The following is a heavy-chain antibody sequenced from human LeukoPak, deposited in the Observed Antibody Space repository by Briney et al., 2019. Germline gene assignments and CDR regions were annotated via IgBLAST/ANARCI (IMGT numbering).Heavy chain of an antibody. Sequence: GESLKISCKGSGYRFTDYWIAWVRQMPGKGLEWMGIIYPGDSDSRYSPSFQGQVTFSADKSISTAYLQWSSLKASDTAMYYRARRSYCYSTSCYGYWFDSWGQGTLVTVSS. CDR3: ARRSYCYSTSCYGYWFDS. J-gene: IGHJ5*01. CDR1: GYRFTDYW. D-gene: IGHD2-2*01. V-gene: IGHV5-51*01. CDR2: IYPGDSDS.